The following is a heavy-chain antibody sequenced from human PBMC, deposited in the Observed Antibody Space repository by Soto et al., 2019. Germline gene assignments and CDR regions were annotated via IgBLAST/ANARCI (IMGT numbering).Heavy chain of an antibody. CDR1: GASVSSGNYY. J-gene: IGHJ4*02. CDR2: ISYSGST. Sequence: QVQLQESGPGLVKPSETLSLTCTVCGASVSSGNYYWSWIRQPPGKGLECIGYISYSGSTNYNPSLKSRVTISIDTSKNQFSLKLSSVTAADTAVYYCARGSGSYYAYWGQGTLVTVSS. D-gene: IGHD1-26*01. CDR3: ARGSGSYYAY. V-gene: IGHV4-61*01.